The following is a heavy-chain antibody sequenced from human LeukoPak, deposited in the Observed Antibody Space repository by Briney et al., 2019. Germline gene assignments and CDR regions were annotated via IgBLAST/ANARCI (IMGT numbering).Heavy chain of an antibody. D-gene: IGHD1-26*01. Sequence: PGRSLRLSCAASGFTFSSYAMHWVRQAPGKGLEWVAVICCDGGSEYNADSVKGRFTISSDNSKYTLYLQMNSLRAEDTAVYNCARDGGSYELDYWGQGTLVTVSS. J-gene: IGHJ4*02. CDR2: ICCDGGSE. V-gene: IGHV3-30-3*01. CDR1: GFTFSSYA. CDR3: ARDGGSYELDY.